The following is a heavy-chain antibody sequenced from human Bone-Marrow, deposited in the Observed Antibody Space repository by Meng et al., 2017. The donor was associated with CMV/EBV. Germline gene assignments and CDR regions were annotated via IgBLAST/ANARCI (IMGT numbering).Heavy chain of an antibody. CDR2: MKEDGSEK. CDR1: GFAFSSYW. Sequence: GGSLRLSCAAYGFAFSSYWMSWVRQAPGKGLEWVANMKEDGSEKYYVDFVKGRFTISRDNAKNSLYLQMNSLRAEDTAVYYCARDRGAVAAYGMDVWGQGTTVTVSS. CDR3: ARDRGAVAAYGMDV. J-gene: IGHJ6*02. D-gene: IGHD6-19*01. V-gene: IGHV3-7*01.